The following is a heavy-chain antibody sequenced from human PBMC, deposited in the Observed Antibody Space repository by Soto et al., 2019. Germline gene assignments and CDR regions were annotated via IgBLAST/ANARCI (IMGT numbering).Heavy chain of an antibody. V-gene: IGHV4-59*08. CDR2: IYYSGST. D-gene: IGHD3-3*01. Sequence: SETLSLTCTVSGGSISSYYWSWIRQPPGKGLEWIGYIYYSGSTNYNPPLKSRVTISVDTSKNQFSLKLSSVTAADTAVYYCARLYRDYDFWSGLYMDVWGKGTTVTVSS. CDR3: ARLYRDYDFWSGLYMDV. J-gene: IGHJ6*03. CDR1: GGSISSYY.